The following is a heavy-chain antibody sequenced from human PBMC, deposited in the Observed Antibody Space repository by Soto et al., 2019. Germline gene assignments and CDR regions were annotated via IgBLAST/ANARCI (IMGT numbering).Heavy chain of an antibody. D-gene: IGHD5-12*01. CDR3: ASQAFSGYDPNLDY. J-gene: IGHJ4*02. CDR1: GFTFSSYW. V-gene: IGHV3-74*01. CDR2: INSDGSST. Sequence: GGSLRLSCAASGFTFSSYWMHWVRQAPGKGLVWVSRINSDGSSTSYADSVKGRFTISRDNAKNTLYLQMNSLRAEDTAVYYCASQAFSGYDPNLDYWGQGTLVTVSS.